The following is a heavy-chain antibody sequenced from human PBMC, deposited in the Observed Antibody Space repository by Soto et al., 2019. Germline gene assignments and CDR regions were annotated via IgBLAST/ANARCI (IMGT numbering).Heavy chain of an antibody. J-gene: IGHJ6*02. Sequence: QVQLVQSGAEVKKPGSSVKVSCKASGGTFSSYAISWVRQAPGQGLEWMGGIIPIFGTANYAQKFQGRVTITADKSTSTDYMELSSLRSEYTAVYYCARGRIAAAEGYYYYGMDVWGQGTTVTVSS. D-gene: IGHD6-13*01. CDR3: ARGRIAAAEGYYYYGMDV. CDR1: GGTFSSYA. V-gene: IGHV1-69*06. CDR2: IIPIFGTA.